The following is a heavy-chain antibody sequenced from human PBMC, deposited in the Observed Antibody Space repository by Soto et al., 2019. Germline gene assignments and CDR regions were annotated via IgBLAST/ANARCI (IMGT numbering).Heavy chain of an antibody. V-gene: IGHV5-51*01. CDR1: GYSFTSYW. Sequence: PGESLKISCKGSGYSFTSYWIGWVRQMPGKGLEWMGIIYPGDSDTRYSPSFQGQVTISADKSISTAYLQWSSLKASDTAMYYCARHGPSDIVVVPDARYYYYGMDVWGQGPTVTVYS. CDR3: ARHGPSDIVVVPDARYYYYGMDV. CDR2: IYPGDSDT. J-gene: IGHJ6*02. D-gene: IGHD2-2*01.